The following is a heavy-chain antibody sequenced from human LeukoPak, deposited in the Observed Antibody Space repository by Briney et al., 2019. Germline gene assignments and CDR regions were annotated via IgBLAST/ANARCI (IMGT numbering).Heavy chain of an antibody. CDR2: IYYSGST. CDR1: GGSISSSSYY. J-gene: IGHJ4*02. CDR3: ARGSWDYDSSGYPLI. V-gene: IGHV4-61*01. D-gene: IGHD3-22*01. Sequence: SETLSLTCTVSGGSISSSSYYWSWIRQPPGKGLEWIGYIYYSGSTNYNPSLKSRVTISVDTSKNQFSLKLSSVTAADTAVYYCARGSWDYDSSGYPLIWGQGTLVTVSS.